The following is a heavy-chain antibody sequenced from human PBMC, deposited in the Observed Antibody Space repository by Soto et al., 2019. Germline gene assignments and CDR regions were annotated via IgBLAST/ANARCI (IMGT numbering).Heavy chain of an antibody. CDR2: ISAHNGNT. Sequence: QVHLVQSGAEVKKPGASVKVSCKGSGYAFTTYGITWVRQAPGQGLEWMGWISAHNGNTNNAQKRQGRVTVTRDTSTSTAYMVLRSLRSADTAVYYCARGRNGGYWGQGALVTVSS. CDR3: ARGRNGGY. J-gene: IGHJ4*02. CDR1: GYAFTTYG. V-gene: IGHV1-18*01. D-gene: IGHD1-1*01.